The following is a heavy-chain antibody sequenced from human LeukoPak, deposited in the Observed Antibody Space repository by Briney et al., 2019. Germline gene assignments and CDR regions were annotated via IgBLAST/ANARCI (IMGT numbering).Heavy chain of an antibody. J-gene: IGHJ4*02. Sequence: GGSLRLSCAASGFTFSSYELNWVRQTPGKGLEWVSYISSSGSSIYYADSVKGRFTISRDNTKNSLYLQMNSLRAEDTAVYYCARVRFSDYWGQGTLVTVSS. CDR1: GFTFSSYE. CDR2: ISSSGSSI. D-gene: IGHD3-3*01. CDR3: ARVRFSDY. V-gene: IGHV3-48*03.